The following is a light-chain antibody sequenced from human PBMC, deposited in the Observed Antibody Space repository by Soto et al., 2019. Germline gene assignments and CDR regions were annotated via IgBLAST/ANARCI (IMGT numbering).Light chain of an antibody. CDR3: QSYDSSTQGVV. V-gene: IGLV6-57*04. CDR2: EDN. Sequence: FMLTQPHSVSESPGKTVTISCTRSSGSIASNYVQWYQQRPGSAPTTVIYEDNQRPSGVPDRFSGSIDSSSNSASLTISGLKTEDEADYSCQSYDSSTQGVVFGGGTKLTVL. J-gene: IGLJ2*01. CDR1: SGSIASNY.